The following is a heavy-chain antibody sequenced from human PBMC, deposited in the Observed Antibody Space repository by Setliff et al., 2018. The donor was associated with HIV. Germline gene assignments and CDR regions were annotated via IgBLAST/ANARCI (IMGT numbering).Heavy chain of an antibody. V-gene: IGHV1-69*05. D-gene: IGHD6-13*01. CDR1: GGTFSGSG. Sequence: SVKVSCKASGGTFSGSGINWVRQAPGQGFEWVGGLLPLFETTTYAQKFQGRVTITTDESTSPAYMELSSLRSEDTAVYYCARADSSNWYHVDYWGQGTLVTVSS. CDR3: ARADSSNWYHVDY. CDR2: LLPLFETT. J-gene: IGHJ4*02.